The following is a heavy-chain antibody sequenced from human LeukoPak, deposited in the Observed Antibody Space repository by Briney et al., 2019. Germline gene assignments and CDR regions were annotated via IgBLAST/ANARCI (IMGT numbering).Heavy chain of an antibody. J-gene: IGHJ4*02. Sequence: GRSLRLSCAASGFTFDDYAMHWVRQAPGKGLEWVSGISWNSGSIGYADSVKGRFTISRDNAKNSLYLQMNGLRAEDTALYYCAKDQYYDILTGAVDYWGQGTLVTVSS. V-gene: IGHV3-9*01. CDR3: AKDQYYDILTGAVDY. CDR1: GFTFDDYA. D-gene: IGHD3-9*01. CDR2: ISWNSGSI.